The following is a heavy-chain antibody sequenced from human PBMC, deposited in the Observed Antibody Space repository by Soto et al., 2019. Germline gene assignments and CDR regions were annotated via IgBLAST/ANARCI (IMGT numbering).Heavy chain of an antibody. CDR2: ISYDGKNK. D-gene: IGHD2-15*01. Sequence: PGGSLRLSCAASGFTFSSYAMHWVRQAPGKGLEWVAIISYDGKNKYYADSVKGRFTISGDDFKNTLSLQMNSLTAEDTAVYFCAKRRGAGGHFDYWGQGALVTVSS. J-gene: IGHJ4*02. V-gene: IGHV3-30*04. CDR1: GFTFSSYA. CDR3: AKRRGAGGHFDY.